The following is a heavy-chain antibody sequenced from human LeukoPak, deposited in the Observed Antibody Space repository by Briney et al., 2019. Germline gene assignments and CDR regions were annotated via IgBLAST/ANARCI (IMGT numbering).Heavy chain of an antibody. J-gene: IGHJ4*02. CDR2: IYYNGST. D-gene: IGHD4-17*01. V-gene: IGHV4-59*01. CDR1: GGSLSSYY. Sequence: SETLSLTCTVSGGSLSSYYWSWIRQPPGKGLEWIGYIYYNGSTNYNPSLKSRVTISVDTSKNQFSLKLSSVTAADTAVYYCARDDGDYGDYFSSWGQGTLVTVSS. CDR3: ARDDGDYGDYFSS.